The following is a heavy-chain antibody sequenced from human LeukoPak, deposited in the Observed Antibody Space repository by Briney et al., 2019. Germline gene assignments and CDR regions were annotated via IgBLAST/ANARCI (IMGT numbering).Heavy chain of an antibody. Sequence: GGSLRLSCAASGFTFSDYYMSWVRQAPGKGLEWVAVISYDGGNDFYADSVKGRFTISRDNSKNTLYLQMNSVTAEDTAVYYCARDGGPLPGSRSFLDYWGQGTLVTVSS. CDR3: ARDGGPLPGSRSFLDY. CDR2: ISYDGGND. V-gene: IGHV3-30-3*01. D-gene: IGHD3-10*01. CDR1: GFTFSDYY. J-gene: IGHJ4*02.